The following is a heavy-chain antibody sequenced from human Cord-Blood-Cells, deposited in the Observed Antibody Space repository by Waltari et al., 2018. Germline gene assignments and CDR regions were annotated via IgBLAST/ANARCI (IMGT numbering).Heavy chain of an antibody. Sequence: HLQESDPGLVKPSATRSPPCTVSGDAIRSTYPYSDWIRQPPGKGLEWIGSIYYGGSTYYNPVLTSRVTISVDTSKNQFSLKLSSVTAADTAVYYCAVTVTNWFAPWGQGTLVTVSS. V-gene: IGHV4-39*01. CDR1: GDAIRSTYPY. CDR2: IYYGGST. CDR3: AVTVTNWFAP. D-gene: IGHD4-17*01. J-gene: IGHJ5*02.